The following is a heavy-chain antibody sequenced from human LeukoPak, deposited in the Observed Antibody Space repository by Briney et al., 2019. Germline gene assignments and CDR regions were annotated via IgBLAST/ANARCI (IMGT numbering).Heavy chain of an antibody. V-gene: IGHV3-53*01. CDR1: GFTVSSNY. D-gene: IGHD4-17*01. CDR3: ARGGYGDPYYYMDV. CDR2: IYSGGST. Sequence: AGGSLRLSCAASGFTVSSNYMSWVRQAPGKGLEWVSVIYSGGSTYYADSVKGRFTISRDNSKNSLYLQMNSLRAEDTALYYCARGGYGDPYYYMDVWGKGTTVTVSS. J-gene: IGHJ6*03.